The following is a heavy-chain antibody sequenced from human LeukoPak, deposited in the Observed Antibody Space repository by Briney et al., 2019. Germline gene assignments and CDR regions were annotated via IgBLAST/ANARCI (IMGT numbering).Heavy chain of an antibody. J-gene: IGHJ4*02. Sequence: SETLSLTCAVYGGSFSGYYWTWIRQPPGKGLEWIGEIDHSGSTNYNPSLKSRVTISVDTSKNQFSLKLSSVTAADTAVYYCARASYSYDISGWVPFDYWGQGTLVTVSS. CDR3: ARASYSYDISGWVPFDY. CDR2: IDHSGST. D-gene: IGHD3-22*01. V-gene: IGHV4-34*01. CDR1: GGSFSGYY.